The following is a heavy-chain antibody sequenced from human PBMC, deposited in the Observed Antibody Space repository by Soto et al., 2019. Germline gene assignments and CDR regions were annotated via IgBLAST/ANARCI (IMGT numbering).Heavy chain of an antibody. CDR3: ARVHLVEEVIDY. J-gene: IGHJ4*02. D-gene: IGHD2-8*02. CDR2: VFYRGGT. CDR1: GGSIGSYY. V-gene: IGHV4-59*01. Sequence: SETLSLTCTVSGGSIGSYYWSWIRQTPGKGLEWIGYVFYRGGTAYNPSLKSRFTISMDMSKSQFSLKVNSVTTADTATYYCARVHLVEEVIDYWGQGTLVTVSS.